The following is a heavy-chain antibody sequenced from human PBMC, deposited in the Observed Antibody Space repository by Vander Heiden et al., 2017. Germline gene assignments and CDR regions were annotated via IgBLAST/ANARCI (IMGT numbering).Heavy chain of an antibody. V-gene: IGHV3-23*01. CDR2: MNGNGEYI. CDR3: TISSWSKFDF. D-gene: IGHD6-13*01. CDR1: RFNFGSQS. Sequence: EVHLLESGGGLVHPRCSLRFSCGPSRFNFGSQSMSWVRQAPGKGLEWVSAMNGNGEYILYGDSVKGRFTISRDNSKNTLYLQMSSLRAEDTAVYFCTISSWSKFDFCGQGTLVTVS. J-gene: IGHJ4*02.